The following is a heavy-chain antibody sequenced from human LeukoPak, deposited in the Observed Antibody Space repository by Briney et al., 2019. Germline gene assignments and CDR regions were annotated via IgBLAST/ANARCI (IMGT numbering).Heavy chain of an antibody. Sequence: ASVKVSCKASGYTFTSYGISWVRQAPGQGLEWMGWISAYNGNTNYAQKLQGRVTMTTDTSTSTAYMELRSLRSDDTAVYYCARVVHSGYDSTLLFDYWGQGTLVTVSS. J-gene: IGHJ4*02. CDR1: GYTFTSYG. CDR3: ARVVHSGYDSTLLFDY. D-gene: IGHD5-12*01. CDR2: ISAYNGNT. V-gene: IGHV1-18*01.